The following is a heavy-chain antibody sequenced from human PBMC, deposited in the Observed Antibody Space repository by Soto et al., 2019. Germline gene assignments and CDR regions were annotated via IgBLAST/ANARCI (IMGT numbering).Heavy chain of an antibody. J-gene: IGHJ6*02. CDR3: ASKVEMATIRGYYYYYGMDV. V-gene: IGHV1-69*06. CDR2: IIPIFGTA. D-gene: IGHD5-12*01. Sequence: GASVKVSCKASGGTFSSYAISWVRQAPGQGLEWMGGIIPIFGTANYAQKFQGRVTITADKSTSTAYMELSSLRSEDTAVYYCASKVEMATIRGYYYYYGMDVRGQGTTVTVSS. CDR1: GGTFSSYA.